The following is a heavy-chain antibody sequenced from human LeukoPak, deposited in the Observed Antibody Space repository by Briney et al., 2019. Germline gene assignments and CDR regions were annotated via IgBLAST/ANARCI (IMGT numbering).Heavy chain of an antibody. CDR1: GFTFSSFS. J-gene: IGHJ4*02. V-gene: IGHV3-48*02. Sequence: GGSLKLSCAASGFTFSSFSMNWVRQAPGKGLEWVSYIRTSGTNTDYTGSVKGRFTISRDQANNTLYLQMNTLRDEDTAVYYCARGPRYSFYWGQGTLVSVSS. CDR3: ARGPRYSFY. CDR2: IRTSGTNT. D-gene: IGHD6-13*01.